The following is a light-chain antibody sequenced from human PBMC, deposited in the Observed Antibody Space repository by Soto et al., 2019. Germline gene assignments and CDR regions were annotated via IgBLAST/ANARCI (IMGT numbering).Light chain of an antibody. Sequence: IVLTQSPATLSVSPGERATLSCRASQSVSSNLAWYQQKPGQAPSLLIYGASTRATGTPARFSASGSGTDFTLTISRLEPEDFAVYYCQQYISSPLTFGQGTKVDI. CDR1: QSVSSN. CDR3: QQYISSPLT. J-gene: IGKJ1*01. V-gene: IGKV3-20*01. CDR2: GAS.